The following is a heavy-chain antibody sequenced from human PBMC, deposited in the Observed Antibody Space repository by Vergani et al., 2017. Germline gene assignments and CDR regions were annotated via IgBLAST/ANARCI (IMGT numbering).Heavy chain of an antibody. CDR2: LTGGGGST. CDR1: GFTFSTYA. D-gene: IGHD1-26*01. Sequence: EVQLLESGGSLKQPGGSVRLSCAASGFTFSTYAMHWVRQAPGKGLEWVSALTGGGGSTYYADSFKGRFIISRDNSRDTLYLQMNSLRPEDTATYYCVKDAGSYENFFDALCQETLVTVSS. CDR3: VKDAGSYENFFDA. V-gene: IGHV3-23*01. J-gene: IGHJ4*02.